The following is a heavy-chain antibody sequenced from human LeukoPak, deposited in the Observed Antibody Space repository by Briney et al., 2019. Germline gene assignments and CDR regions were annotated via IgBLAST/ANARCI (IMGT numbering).Heavy chain of an antibody. CDR2: IYYSGST. Sequence: SETLSLTCTVSGGSISSYYWSWIRQPPGKGLEWIGYIYYSGSTNYNPSLKSRVTISVDTSKNQFSLKLSSVTAADTAVYYCARVRRYDYVWGRGDYYYYMDVWGKGTTVTISS. J-gene: IGHJ6*03. D-gene: IGHD3-16*01. CDR1: GGSISSYY. V-gene: IGHV4-59*01. CDR3: ARVRRYDYVWGRGDYYYYMDV.